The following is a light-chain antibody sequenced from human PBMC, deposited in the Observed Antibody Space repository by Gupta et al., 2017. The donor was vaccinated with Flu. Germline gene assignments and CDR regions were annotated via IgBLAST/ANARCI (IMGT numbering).Light chain of an antibody. J-gene: IGLJ3*02. CDR1: SSNLGAGYD. CDR3: QSFDNGLSAWV. V-gene: IGLV1-40*01. Sequence: QSVLTQPPSVSGAPWQSITISCTGTSSNLGAGYDVHWYQQFPGRAPKLLLDGTTKRPSGVPDRFSGSKSGASASLAITGLQADDEAVYYCQSFDNGLSAWVFGGGTKVTVL. CDR2: GTT.